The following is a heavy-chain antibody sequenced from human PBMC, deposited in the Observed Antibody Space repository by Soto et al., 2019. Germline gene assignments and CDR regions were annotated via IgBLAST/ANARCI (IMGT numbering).Heavy chain of an antibody. CDR3: AKGGTTVTTGYFDL. Sequence: GGSLRLSCTASGFTFSTYAMSWFRQAPGKGLEWVSAISSGGSTYYSDSVKGRFTISRDNSKNTLYLQMNSLRAEDTAIYYCAKGGTTVTTGYFDLWGRGTLVTVSS. J-gene: IGHJ2*01. CDR2: ISSGGST. D-gene: IGHD4-17*01. V-gene: IGHV3-23*01. CDR1: GFTFSTYA.